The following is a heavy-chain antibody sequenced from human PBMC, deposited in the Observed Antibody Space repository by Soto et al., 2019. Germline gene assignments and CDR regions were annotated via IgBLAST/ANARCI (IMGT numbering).Heavy chain of an antibody. CDR1: GGSISSGGYS. V-gene: IGHV4-30-2*01. J-gene: IGHJ4*02. CDR3: ARGSPLLTDYYFFDY. Sequence: SETLSLTCAVSGGSISSGGYSWSWIRQPPGKGLEWIGYIYHSGSTYYNPSLKSRVTISVDRSKNQFSLKLSSVTAADTAVYYCARGSPLLTDYYFFDYWGQAPLVTVSS. CDR2: IYHSGST. D-gene: IGHD3-9*01.